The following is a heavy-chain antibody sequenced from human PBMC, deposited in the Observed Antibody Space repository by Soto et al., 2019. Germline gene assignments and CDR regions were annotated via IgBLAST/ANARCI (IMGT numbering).Heavy chain of an antibody. CDR1: GLTVRGKKY. D-gene: IGHD1-1*01. J-gene: IGHJ3*02. V-gene: IGHV3-53*01. Sequence: DVQLVASGGGLIQPGGSLRLSCAALGLTVRGKKYITWVRQAPGKGLEWVSALYDVDGTYYADSAQGRFTISRDNSNNIIYLQMNSLGPDDTAVYYWASWLEREHAYDIWGLGTMVTVSS. CDR2: LYDVDGT. CDR3: ASWLEREHAYDI.